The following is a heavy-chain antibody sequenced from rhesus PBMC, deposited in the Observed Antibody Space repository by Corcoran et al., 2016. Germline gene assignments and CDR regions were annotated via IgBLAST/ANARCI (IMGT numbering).Heavy chain of an antibody. CDR3: TREAF. CDR1: GYTFTSYY. Sequence: QVQLVQSGAEVKKPGASVNISCKASGYTFTSYYINWVRQAPGQVLEWMGWINPGNVNADYAQKFQGRVTMTRDTSTSTAYMELSSLRSEDTAVYYCTREAFWGPGTPITISS. CDR2: INPGNVNA. J-gene: IGHJ2*01. V-gene: IGHV1S9*01.